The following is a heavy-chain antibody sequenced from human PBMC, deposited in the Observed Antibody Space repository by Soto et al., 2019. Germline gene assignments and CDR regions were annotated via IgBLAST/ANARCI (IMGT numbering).Heavy chain of an antibody. CDR2: ISAYNGNT. Sequence: ASVKVSCKASGYTFTSYGISWVRQAPGQGLEWMGWISAYNGNTNYAQKLQGRVTMTTDTSTSTAYMELRSLRSDDTAVYYCAREHVRFLEWFDGMDVWGQGTTGTVSS. D-gene: IGHD3-3*01. CDR1: GYTFTSYG. J-gene: IGHJ6*02. V-gene: IGHV1-18*01. CDR3: AREHVRFLEWFDGMDV.